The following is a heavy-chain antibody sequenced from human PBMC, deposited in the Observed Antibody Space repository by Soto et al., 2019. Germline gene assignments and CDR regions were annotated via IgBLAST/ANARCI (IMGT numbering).Heavy chain of an antibody. D-gene: IGHD2-2*02. V-gene: IGHV1-2*02. CDR3: ASPRRRSDGGNCSSTSCYTIREAYYYYGMDV. CDR2: INPDNGGT. J-gene: IGHJ6*02. CDR1: GYTFTGHY. Sequence: QVQLVQSGAEVKKPGASVKVSCKASGYTFTGHYMYWVRQAPGQGLEWMGWINPDNGGTSYAQKFQGRVTMTTDTSINTAYMELSRLRSDDTAVYYCASPRRRSDGGNCSSTSCYTIREAYYYYGMDVWGQGTTVTVSS.